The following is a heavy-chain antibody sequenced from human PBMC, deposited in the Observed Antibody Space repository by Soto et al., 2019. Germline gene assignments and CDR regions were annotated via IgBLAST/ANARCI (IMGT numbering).Heavy chain of an antibody. CDR3: ARQPTGYPNWFDA. J-gene: IGHJ5*02. CDR1: GGSVTSSTSS. Sequence: QVQLQESGPGLVNPSETLSLTCTVSGGSVTSSTSSWAWVRQPPGKGLHWIGTIFYGHGTYYNPSLEGRVTISLDTSKIQFSLELTSVTAADTAVYYCARQPTGYPNWFDAWGRGIRVIVSS. D-gene: IGHD3-9*01. CDR2: IFYGHGT. V-gene: IGHV4-39*01.